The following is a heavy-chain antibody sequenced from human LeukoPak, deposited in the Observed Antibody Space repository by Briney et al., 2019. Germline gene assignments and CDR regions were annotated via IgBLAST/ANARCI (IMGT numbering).Heavy chain of an antibody. V-gene: IGHV6-1*01. CDR2: TYYRFKWYN. Sequence: SQTLSLTSALSRDSASSNSAASNWIRQSPSRGLEWLGRTYYRFKWYNDYAASVKSRITINPDTSKNQFSLQLNSVTPEDTAVYYCARDYSSGSFDYWGQGTLVSVSS. J-gene: IGHJ4*02. CDR1: RDSASSNSAA. CDR3: ARDYSSGSFDY. D-gene: IGHD6-19*01.